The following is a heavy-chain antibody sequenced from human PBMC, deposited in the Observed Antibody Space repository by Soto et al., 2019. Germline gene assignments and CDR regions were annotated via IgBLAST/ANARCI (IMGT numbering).Heavy chain of an antibody. CDR1: GYTFTSYA. Sequence: QVQLVQSGAEVKKPGASVKVSCKASGYTFTSYAMHWVRQAPGQRPEWMGWINAGNGNTKYSQKFQGRVTITRDTSASTAYMELSSLRSEDTAVYYCARDLGLLWFGEGQNWFDPWGQGTLVTVSS. CDR3: ARDLGLLWFGEGQNWFDP. D-gene: IGHD3-10*01. V-gene: IGHV1-3*01. CDR2: INAGNGNT. J-gene: IGHJ5*02.